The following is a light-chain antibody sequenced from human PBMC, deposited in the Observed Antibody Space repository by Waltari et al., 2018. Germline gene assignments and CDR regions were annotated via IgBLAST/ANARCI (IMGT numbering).Light chain of an antibody. CDR1: ESITNW. CDR2: KAS. Sequence: DIQMTLSPSTLSASVGDRVTITCRASESITNWLAWYKQKPGKAPKLLIYKASNLESGVPSRFSGSGSGTEFTLTISSLQPYDFATYYCQQYDNYWTFGQGTKVEIK. J-gene: IGKJ1*01. CDR3: QQYDNYWT. V-gene: IGKV1-5*03.